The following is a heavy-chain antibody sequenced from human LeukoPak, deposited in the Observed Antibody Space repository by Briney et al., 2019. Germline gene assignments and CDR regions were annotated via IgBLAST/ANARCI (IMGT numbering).Heavy chain of an antibody. J-gene: IGHJ5*02. CDR1: GGSFSGYY. V-gene: IGHV4-34*01. CDR3: ARGRASSSWFDP. CDR2: INHSGST. Sequence: PSETLSLTCAVYGGSFSGYYWSWIRQPPGKGLEWIGEINHSGSTNYNPSLKNRVTISVDTSKNQFSLKLSSVTAADTAVYYCARGRASSSWFDPWGQGTLVTVSS.